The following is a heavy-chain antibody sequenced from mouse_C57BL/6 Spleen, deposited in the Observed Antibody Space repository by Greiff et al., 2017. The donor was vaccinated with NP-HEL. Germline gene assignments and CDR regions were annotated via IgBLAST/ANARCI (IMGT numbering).Heavy chain of an antibody. CDR1: GYTFTSYW. CDR2: IDPSDSYT. J-gene: IGHJ2*01. D-gene: IGHD2-3*01. Sequence: QVQLKQPGAELVMPGASVKLSCKASGYTFTSYWMHWVKQRPGQGLEWIGEIDPSDSYTNYNQKFKGKSTLTVDKSSSTAYMQLSSLTSEDSAVYYCARWLLRFDYWGQGTTLTVSS. CDR3: ARWLLRFDY. V-gene: IGHV1-69*01.